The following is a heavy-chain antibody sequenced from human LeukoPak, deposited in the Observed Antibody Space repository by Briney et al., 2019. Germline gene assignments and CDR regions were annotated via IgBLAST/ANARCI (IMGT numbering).Heavy chain of an antibody. CDR3: ARGRNFDRLGY. Sequence: SETLSLTCAVYGGSFSGCYWSWIRQPPGKGLEWIGEINHSGSTNYNPSLKSRVAISVDTSKNQFSLKLSSVTAADTAVYYCARGRNFDRLGYWGQGTLVTVSS. D-gene: IGHD3-9*01. CDR1: GGSFSGCY. CDR2: INHSGST. V-gene: IGHV4-34*01. J-gene: IGHJ4*02.